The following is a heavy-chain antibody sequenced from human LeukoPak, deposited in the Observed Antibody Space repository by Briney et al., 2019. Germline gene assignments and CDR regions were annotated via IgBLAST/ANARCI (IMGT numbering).Heavy chain of an antibody. J-gene: IGHJ3*02. D-gene: IGHD2-2*02. CDR3: ARDRRELHCSSTSCYKNDAFDI. CDR2: ISAYNGNT. CDR1: GYTFTSYG. Sequence: GASVKVSCKASGYTFTSYGISWVRQAPGQGLEWMGWISAYNGNTNYAQKLQGRVTMTTDTSTSTAYMELRSLRSDDTAVYYCARDRRELHCSSTSCYKNDAFDIWGQGTMVTVSS. V-gene: IGHV1-18*01.